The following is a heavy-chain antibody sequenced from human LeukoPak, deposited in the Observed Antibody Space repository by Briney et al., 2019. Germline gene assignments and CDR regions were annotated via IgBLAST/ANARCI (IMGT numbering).Heavy chain of an antibody. Sequence: KPSETLSLTCSVSDDSITMYYWTWIRQPPGKGLEWIGYVDHTGSTNFNPSLNGRVSISRDTTKNLFSLRLRSVTAADTAEYYCACSAQYSYYYYMDVWGKGTTVTVSS. CDR2: VDHTGST. D-gene: IGHD6-25*01. V-gene: IGHV4-59*01. CDR3: ACSAQYSYYYYMDV. CDR1: DDSITMYY. J-gene: IGHJ6*03.